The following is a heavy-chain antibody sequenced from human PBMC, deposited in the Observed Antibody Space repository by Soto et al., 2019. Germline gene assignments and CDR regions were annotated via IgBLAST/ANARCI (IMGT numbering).Heavy chain of an antibody. CDR1: GYTFTSYG. Sequence: ASEKVSCKASGYTFTSYGISWVRQAPGQGLQWMGWISAYNGNTNYAQKLQGRVTMTTDTSTSTAYMELRSLRSDDTAVYYCAREYYYGSDPCYWRQGTLVTVSS. D-gene: IGHD3-10*01. V-gene: IGHV1-18*01. CDR2: ISAYNGNT. J-gene: IGHJ4*02. CDR3: AREYYYGSDPCY.